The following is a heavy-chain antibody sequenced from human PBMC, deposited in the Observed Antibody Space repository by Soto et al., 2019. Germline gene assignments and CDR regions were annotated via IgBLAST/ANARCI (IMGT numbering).Heavy chain of an antibody. J-gene: IGHJ5*02. Sequence: SETLSLTCTVSGGSISGHYWTWIRQSPGRGLQWLGFVSDNGKTNSDASLKGRLTISLDTSKNQISLRLTSVTAADTALYYCGRGGGICGEWNYYDTWGRGAQVTV. D-gene: IGHD1-7*01. V-gene: IGHV4-59*11. CDR3: GRGGGICGEWNYYDT. CDR1: GGSISGHY. CDR2: VSDNGKT.